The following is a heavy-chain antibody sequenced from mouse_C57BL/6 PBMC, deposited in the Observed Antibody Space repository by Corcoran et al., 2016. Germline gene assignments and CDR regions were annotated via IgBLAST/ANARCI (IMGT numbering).Heavy chain of an antibody. CDR3: ASYYYGSRWYFDV. CDR1: GFSLSTSGMG. CDR2: IYWDDDK. V-gene: IGHV8-12*01. Sequence: QVTLKESGPGILQSSQTLSLTRSFSGFSLSTSGMGVSWIRQPSGKGLEWLAHIYWDDDKRYNPSLKSRLTISKDTSRNQVFLKITSVDTADTATYYCASYYYGSRWYFDVWGTGTTVTVSS. J-gene: IGHJ1*03. D-gene: IGHD1-1*01.